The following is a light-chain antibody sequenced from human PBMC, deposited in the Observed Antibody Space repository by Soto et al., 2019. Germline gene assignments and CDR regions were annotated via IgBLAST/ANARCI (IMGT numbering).Light chain of an antibody. CDR2: ADS. V-gene: IGKV3-11*01. J-gene: IGKJ5*01. CDR3: QQRSNWPPIT. CDR1: QSVSGY. Sequence: EIVLTQSPSTLSLSPGETATLSCRASQSVSGYIGWYQQKPGQAPRLLIYADSNRATGIPARFSGSGSGTDFTLTITRLEPEDFAVYYCQQRSNWPPITFGQGTRLEIK.